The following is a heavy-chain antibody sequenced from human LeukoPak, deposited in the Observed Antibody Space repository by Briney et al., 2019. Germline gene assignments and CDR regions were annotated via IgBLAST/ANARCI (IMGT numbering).Heavy chain of an antibody. V-gene: IGHV3-23*01. CDR3: AKPSRGWYPFDY. CDR1: GFTFSSHA. D-gene: IGHD6-19*01. Sequence: GGSLRLSCAASGFTFSSHAMSWVRRAPGKGLDWVSSLSGSGSGTYYADSVKGRFTISRDNSKNTLYLQMSSLRAEDTAVYYCAKPSRGWYPFDYWGQGTLVTVSS. J-gene: IGHJ4*02. CDR2: LSGSGSGT.